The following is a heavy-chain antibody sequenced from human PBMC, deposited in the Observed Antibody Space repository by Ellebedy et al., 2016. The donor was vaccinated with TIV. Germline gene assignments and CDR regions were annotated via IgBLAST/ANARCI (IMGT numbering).Heavy chain of an antibody. Sequence: ASVKVSCKASGYTFTSYGISWVRQAPGQGLEWMGWISAYDGNTNYAQKLQGRVTMTTDTSTTTAYMELRSLRSDDTAVYYCARRSSSWYRGGEDYYFDYWGQGTLVTVSS. J-gene: IGHJ4*02. V-gene: IGHV1-18*04. D-gene: IGHD6-13*01. CDR3: ARRSSSWYRGGEDYYFDY. CDR1: GYTFTSYG. CDR2: ISAYDGNT.